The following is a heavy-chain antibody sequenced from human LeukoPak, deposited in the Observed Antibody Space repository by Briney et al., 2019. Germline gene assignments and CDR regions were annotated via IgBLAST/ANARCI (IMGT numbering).Heavy chain of an antibody. CDR2: IFHSGST. CDR3: ARGFASRWFGDDDYYYMDV. CDR1: DGYISTSNW. D-gene: IGHD3-10*01. J-gene: IGHJ6*03. Sequence: SETLSLTCVVSDGYISTSNWWNWVRQPPGKGLEWIGEIFHSGSTNYNPSLKSRVTISLDKSKDHFSLKLTSVIAADTAVYYCARGFASRWFGDDDYYYMDVWGKGTTVTVSS. V-gene: IGHV4-4*02.